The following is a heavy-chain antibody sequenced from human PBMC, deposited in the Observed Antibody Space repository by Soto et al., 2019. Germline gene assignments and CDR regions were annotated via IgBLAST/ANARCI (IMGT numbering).Heavy chain of an antibody. Sequence: QVQLVQSGAEVKKPGASVKVSCKASGYTFTSYGISWVRQAPGQGLEWMGWISAYNGNTNYAQKLQGRVTMTTDTSTSTAYMELRSLRSDDTAVYYGARVPRRYYDFWSGYSGYWGQGTLVTVSS. J-gene: IGHJ4*02. CDR3: ARVPRRYYDFWSGYSGY. D-gene: IGHD3-3*01. V-gene: IGHV1-18*04. CDR1: GYTFTSYG. CDR2: ISAYNGNT.